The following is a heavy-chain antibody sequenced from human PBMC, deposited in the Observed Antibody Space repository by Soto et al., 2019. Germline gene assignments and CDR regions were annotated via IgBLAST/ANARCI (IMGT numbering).Heavy chain of an antibody. D-gene: IGHD4-4*01. V-gene: IGHV3-30-3*01. J-gene: IGHJ2*01. CDR2: ISYDGSNK. CDR1: GFTFSSYA. CDR3: ARPLWRDDYNWGYYDL. Sequence: QVQLVESGGGVVQPGRSLRLSCAASGFTFSSYAMHWVRQAPGKGLEWVAVISYDGSNKYYADSVKGRFTISRDNSKNPLYLQMNSLRLVDTAVYYCARPLWRDDYNWGYYDLWGRGTLVTVSS.